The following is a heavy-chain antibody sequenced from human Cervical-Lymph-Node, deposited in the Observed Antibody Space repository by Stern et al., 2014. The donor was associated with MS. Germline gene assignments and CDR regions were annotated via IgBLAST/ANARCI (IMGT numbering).Heavy chain of an antibody. CDR1: GDSISSYTHY. Sequence: QVQLQESGPGLVKPSETLSLTCAVSGDSISSYTHYWAWIRQPPGKGLEWIGSVYYSGASYYNPSLKSPVTIPVDTPKNHFSWGLNSVTAADTAVYYCAKHACTGAACPFDLWGQGTLVTVSS. V-gene: IGHV4-39*01. J-gene: IGHJ4*02. D-gene: IGHD2-8*02. CDR2: VYYSGAS. CDR3: AKHACTGAACPFDL.